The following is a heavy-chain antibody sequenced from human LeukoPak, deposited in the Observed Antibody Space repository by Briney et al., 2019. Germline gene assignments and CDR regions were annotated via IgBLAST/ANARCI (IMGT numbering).Heavy chain of an antibody. CDR1: GFTFSSYG. D-gene: IGHD3-10*01. J-gene: IGHJ5*02. Sequence: PGGSLRLSCAASGFTFSSYGMHWVRQAPGKGLEWVAVISYDGSNKYYADSVKGRFTISRDNSKNTLYLQMNSLRAEDTAVYYCAKDLLYSTSGRSPKRAFDPWGQGTLVTVSS. CDR2: ISYDGSNK. V-gene: IGHV3-30*18. CDR3: AKDLLYSTSGRSPKRAFDP.